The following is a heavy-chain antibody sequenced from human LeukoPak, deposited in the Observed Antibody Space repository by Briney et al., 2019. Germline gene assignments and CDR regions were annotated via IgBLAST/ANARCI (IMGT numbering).Heavy chain of an antibody. CDR3: AREYTTVTNWFDP. V-gene: IGHV3-7*01. CDR2: IKQDGSEK. Sequence: GGSLRLSCAASGFTFSSYWMSWVRQAPGKGLEWVANIKQDGSEKYYVDSVKGRFTISRDNAKSSLYLQMNSLRAEDTAVYYCAREYTTVTNWFDPWGQGTLVTVSS. CDR1: GFTFSSYW. J-gene: IGHJ5*02. D-gene: IGHD4-11*01.